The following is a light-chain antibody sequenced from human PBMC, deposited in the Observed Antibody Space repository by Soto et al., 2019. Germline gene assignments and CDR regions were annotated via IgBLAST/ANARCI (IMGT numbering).Light chain of an antibody. Sequence: EIVLTQSPGTLSLSPGERATLSCRASHTISSSYLAWYQQKPGQAPRLLMYGISRRATGIPDRFSGSGSGTDFTLTISSLQPEDFATYSCHQTYSSPWTFGQGTKVDIK. CDR2: GIS. J-gene: IGKJ1*01. CDR3: HQTYSSPWT. CDR1: HTISSSY. V-gene: IGKV3-20*01.